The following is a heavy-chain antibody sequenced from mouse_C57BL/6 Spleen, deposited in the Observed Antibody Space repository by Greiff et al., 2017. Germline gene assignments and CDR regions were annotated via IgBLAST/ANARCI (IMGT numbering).Heavy chain of an antibody. CDR1: GFTFSNYW. Sequence: EVKVEESGGGLVQPGGSMKLSCVASGFTFSNYWMNWVRQSPEKGLEWVAQIRLKSDNYATHYAESVKGRFTISRYDSKSSVYLQMNNLRAEDTGIYYCTRDGYFDYWGQGTTLTVSS. D-gene: IGHD2-3*01. J-gene: IGHJ2*01. CDR2: IRLKSDNYAT. V-gene: IGHV6-3*01. CDR3: TRDGYFDY.